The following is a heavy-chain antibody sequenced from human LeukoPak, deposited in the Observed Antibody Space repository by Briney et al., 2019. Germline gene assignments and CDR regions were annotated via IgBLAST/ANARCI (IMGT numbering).Heavy chain of an antibody. CDR2: ISGSGGST. CDR1: GFTFSSYA. Sequence: HPGGSLRLSCAASGFTFSSYAMSWVRQAPGKGLEWVSAISGSGGSTYYADSVKGRFTISRDNSKNTLYLQMNSLRAEDTAVYYCAKDRMRGVVAFDIWGQGAMVTVSS. CDR3: AKDRMRGVVAFDI. J-gene: IGHJ3*02. D-gene: IGHD2-8*01. V-gene: IGHV3-23*01.